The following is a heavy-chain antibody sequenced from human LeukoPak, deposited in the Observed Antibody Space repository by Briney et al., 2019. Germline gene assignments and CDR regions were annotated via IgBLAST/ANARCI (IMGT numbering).Heavy chain of an antibody. Sequence: SETLSLTCAVYGGSFSDYFWTWIRQPPGKGLEWIGEINHSGSTNYNPSLKSRVTISVDTSKNQFSLKLSSVTAADTAVYYCARDETYYDILTGYSFDPWGQGTLVTVSS. V-gene: IGHV4-34*01. CDR3: ARDETYYDILTGYSFDP. CDR1: GGSFSDYF. D-gene: IGHD3-9*01. J-gene: IGHJ5*02. CDR2: INHSGST.